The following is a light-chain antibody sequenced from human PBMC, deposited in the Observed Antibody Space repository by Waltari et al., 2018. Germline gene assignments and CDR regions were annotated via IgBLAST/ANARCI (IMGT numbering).Light chain of an antibody. Sequence: PGERATLSCRASQSVSRALAWYQQKPGQAPRLLIYGTSNRATGIPDRFSGSGSGTDFSLTISRLEPEDVAVYFCQHYVRLPATFGQGTKVEIK. J-gene: IGKJ1*01. CDR3: QHYVRLPAT. CDR2: GTS. V-gene: IGKV3-20*01. CDR1: QSVSRA.